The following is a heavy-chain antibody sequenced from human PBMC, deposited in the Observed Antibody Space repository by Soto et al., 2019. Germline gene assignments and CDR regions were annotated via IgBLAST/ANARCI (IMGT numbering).Heavy chain of an antibody. V-gene: IGHV1-69*01. J-gene: IGHJ6*02. CDR1: GGTFSSYA. D-gene: IGHD3-10*01. Sequence: QVQLVQSGAEVKKPGSSVKVSCKASGGTFSSYAISWVRQAPGQGLEWMGGIIPIFGTAKYAQKFQGRATINADESTSTAYMELISRRSEDTAVYYCARGLRAELLWFGELTDCYYYGMDFGGQWTTVTVSS. CDR2: IIPIFGTA. CDR3: ARGLRAELLWFGELTDCYYYGMDF.